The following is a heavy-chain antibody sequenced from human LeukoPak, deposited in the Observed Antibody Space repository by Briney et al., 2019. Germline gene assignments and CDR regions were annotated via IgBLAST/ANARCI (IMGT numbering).Heavy chain of an antibody. J-gene: IGHJ4*02. CDR1: GGYLSGNH. CDR3: ARRSDRSGSPLRN. V-gene: IGHV4-34*01. CDR2: INYSGST. D-gene: IGHD3-10*01. Sequence: SETLPLTCAVYGGYLSGNHWTWIRQPPGRGLEWIGEINYSGSTNYNPSLKSRVTISTDTSKNQFSLKLSSVTAADTAVYYCARRSDRSGSPLRNWGQGTLVTVSS.